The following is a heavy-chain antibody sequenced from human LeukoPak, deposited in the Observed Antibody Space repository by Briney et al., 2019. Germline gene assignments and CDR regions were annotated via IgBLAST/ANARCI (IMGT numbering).Heavy chain of an antibody. CDR2: INHSGST. V-gene: IGHV4-34*01. CDR3: ARGRGVVTAINWFDP. D-gene: IGHD2-21*02. J-gene: IGHJ5*02. CDR1: GGSLSGYY. Sequence: SETLSLTCAVYGGSLSGYYWSWIRQPPGKGLEWIGEINHSGSTNYNPSLKSRATISVDTSKNQFSLKLSSVTAADPAVYYCARGRGVVTAINWFDPWGQGTLVTVSS.